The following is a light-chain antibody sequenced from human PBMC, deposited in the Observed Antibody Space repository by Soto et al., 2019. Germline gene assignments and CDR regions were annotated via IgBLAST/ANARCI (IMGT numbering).Light chain of an antibody. Sequence: EIVMTQSPATLSVSPGERAALSCRASRSVSSNLAWYQQKAGQAPRLLIFGASTRATGIPARFSGSASGTEFTLTISSLQSEDFAVYYCQQYNNWPLTFGQGTKVEIK. CDR2: GAS. CDR3: QQYNNWPLT. V-gene: IGKV3-15*01. CDR1: RSVSSN. J-gene: IGKJ1*01.